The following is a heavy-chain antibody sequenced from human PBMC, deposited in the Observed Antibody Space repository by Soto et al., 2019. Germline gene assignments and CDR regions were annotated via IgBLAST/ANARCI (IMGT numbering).Heavy chain of an antibody. J-gene: IGHJ6*02. Sequence: HPGGSLRLSCAASGFTFSSYGMHWVRQAPGKGLEWVAVISYDGSNKYYADSVKGRFTISRDNSKNTLYLQMNSLRAEDTAVYYCAKDAYYDFWSGYYYYYYGMDVWGQGTTVTVSS. CDR1: GFTFSSYG. D-gene: IGHD3-3*01. V-gene: IGHV3-30*18. CDR3: AKDAYYDFWSGYYYYYYGMDV. CDR2: ISYDGSNK.